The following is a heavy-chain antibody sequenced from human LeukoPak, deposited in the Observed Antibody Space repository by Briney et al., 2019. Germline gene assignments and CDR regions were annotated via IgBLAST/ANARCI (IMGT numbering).Heavy chain of an antibody. V-gene: IGHV3-30*02. CDR2: IRYDGSNK. D-gene: IGHD3-22*01. CDR3: AKDGRTYYYDSSGYPPPTYFDY. Sequence: PGGSLRLSCAASGFTFSSYGMHWVRQAPGKGLEWVAFIRYDGSNKYYADSVKGRFTISRDNSKNTLYLQMNSLRAEDTAVYYCAKDGRTYYYDSSGYPPPTYFDYWGQGTLVTVSS. CDR1: GFTFSSYG. J-gene: IGHJ4*02.